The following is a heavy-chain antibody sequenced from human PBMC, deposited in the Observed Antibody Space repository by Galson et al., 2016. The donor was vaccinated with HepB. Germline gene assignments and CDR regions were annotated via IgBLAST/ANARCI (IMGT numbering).Heavy chain of an antibody. Sequence: WLRQPPGKGLECIGSIYYSGSTYYNPSLKSRVTISVDTSKNQFSLKLNSVTAADTAVYYCVRTFKTDTIRNWFDPWGQGFLVTVSS. CDR2: IYYSGST. V-gene: IGHV4-39*01. CDR3: VRTFKTDTIRNWFDP. D-gene: IGHD5-18*01. J-gene: IGHJ5*02.